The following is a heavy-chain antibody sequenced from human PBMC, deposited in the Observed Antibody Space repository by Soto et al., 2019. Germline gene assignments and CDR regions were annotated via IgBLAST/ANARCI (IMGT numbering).Heavy chain of an antibody. CDR1: GFTFSSYA. D-gene: IGHD2-2*01. Sequence: GGSLRLSCAASGFTFSSYAMSWVRQAPGKGLEWVSAISGSGGSTYYADSVKGRFTISRDNSKNTLYLQMNSLRAEDTAVYYCAKDPYCSSTSCYSPYYYYMDVWGKGTTVTVSS. J-gene: IGHJ6*03. V-gene: IGHV3-23*01. CDR2: ISGSGGST. CDR3: AKDPYCSSTSCYSPYYYYMDV.